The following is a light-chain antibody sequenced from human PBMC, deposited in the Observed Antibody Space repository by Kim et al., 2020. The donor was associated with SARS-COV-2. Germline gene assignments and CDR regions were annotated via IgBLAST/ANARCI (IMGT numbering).Light chain of an antibody. J-gene: IGKJ1*01. CDR1: QSISSY. CDR2: AAS. V-gene: IGKV1-9*01. CDR3: QQLNSYPWT. Sequence: SSVGDILTITCRASQSISSYLAWYQQKPGNAPKLLIYAASTLQSGVPSRFSGSGSGTDFTLTISSLQPEDFATYYCQQLNSYPWTFGQGTKVDIK.